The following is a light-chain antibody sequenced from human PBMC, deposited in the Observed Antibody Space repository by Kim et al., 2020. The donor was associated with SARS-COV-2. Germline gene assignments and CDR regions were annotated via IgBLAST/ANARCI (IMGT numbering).Light chain of an antibody. Sequence: SVTTTCTGGRSTSGATYDVHWYQQFPGTAPKLLIYSNNNRPSGVPDRFSGSKSGTSASLAIAGLQAEDEADYYCQSYDNSLSGVIFGGGTQLTVL. CDR2: SNN. J-gene: IGLJ2*01. CDR1: RSTSGATYD. CDR3: QSYDNSLSGVI. V-gene: IGLV1-40*01.